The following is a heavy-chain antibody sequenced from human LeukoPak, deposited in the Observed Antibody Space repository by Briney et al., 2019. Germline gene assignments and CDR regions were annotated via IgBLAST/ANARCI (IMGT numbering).Heavy chain of an antibody. CDR1: GYTFTGYY. V-gene: IGHV1-8*03. CDR3: ARGGQIVATIPDY. CDR2: MNPNSGNT. D-gene: IGHD5-12*01. Sequence: ASVKVSCKASGYTFTGYYMHWVRQATGQGLEWMGWMNPNSGNTGYAQKFQGRVTITRNTSISTAYMELSSLRSEDTAVYYCARGGQIVATIPDYWGQGTLVTVSS. J-gene: IGHJ4*02.